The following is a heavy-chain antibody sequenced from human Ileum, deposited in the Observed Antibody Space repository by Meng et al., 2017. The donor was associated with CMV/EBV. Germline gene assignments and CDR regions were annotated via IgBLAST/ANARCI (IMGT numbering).Heavy chain of an antibody. CDR1: GFMFRKYV. CDR2: IHTGGNST. Sequence: GGSLRLSCAASGFMFRKYVMSWARQAPGKGLEWVSVIHTGGNSTYYADSVKGRFTMSRDISKNTLYLQMHSLRAEDTAVYYCHVGGYDMMYYYGTDVWGQGTTVTVSS. J-gene: IGHJ6*02. D-gene: IGHD5-12*01. CDR3: HVGGYDMMYYYGTDV. V-gene: IGHV3-23*03.